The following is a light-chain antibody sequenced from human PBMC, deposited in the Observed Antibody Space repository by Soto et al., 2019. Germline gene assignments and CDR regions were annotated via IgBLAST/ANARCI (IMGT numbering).Light chain of an antibody. CDR3: QQADSFPLT. Sequence: DLQMTQSPSSVSASVGDRVTITCRASQDIDRWLAWYQQKPGSAPKLLIYAASSLQSGVPSRFSGSGSGTDFTLTISSLQPEDFASYHCQQADSFPLTFGPGTKVDIK. J-gene: IGKJ3*01. CDR2: AAS. CDR1: QDIDRW. V-gene: IGKV1-12*01.